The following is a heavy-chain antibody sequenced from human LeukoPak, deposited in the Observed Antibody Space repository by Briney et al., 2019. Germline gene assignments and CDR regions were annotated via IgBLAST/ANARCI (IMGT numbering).Heavy chain of an antibody. CDR2: IYYSGST. Sequence: SETLSLTCTVSGGSISTYYWSWIRQPPGKGLEWIGYIYYSGSTNYNPSLKSRVTISVDTSKNQFSLKLSSVTAADTAVYYCARGGRGYGGNFDXWGQGTLVTVSS. CDR1: GGSISTYY. CDR3: ARGGRGYGGNFDX. J-gene: IGHJ4*02. D-gene: IGHD4-23*01. V-gene: IGHV4-59*01.